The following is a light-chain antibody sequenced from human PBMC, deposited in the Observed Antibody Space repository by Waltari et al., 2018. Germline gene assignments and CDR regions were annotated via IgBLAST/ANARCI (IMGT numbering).Light chain of an antibody. Sequence: DIVMTQSPDSLAVSLGERATINCKSSPSVLYSPNNKNYLAWYQQKPGQPPKLLIYWASTRESGVPDRFSGSGSGTDFTLTISSLQAEDVAVYYCHQYHDIPLTFGGGTKVEI. CDR1: PSVLYSPNNKNY. J-gene: IGKJ4*01. CDR2: WAS. CDR3: HQYHDIPLT. V-gene: IGKV4-1*01.